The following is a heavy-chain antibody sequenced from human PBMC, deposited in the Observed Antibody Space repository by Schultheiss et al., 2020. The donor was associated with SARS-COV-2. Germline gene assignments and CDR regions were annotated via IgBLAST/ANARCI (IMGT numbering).Heavy chain of an antibody. J-gene: IGHJ4*02. D-gene: IGHD7-27*01. V-gene: IGHV3-15*01. Sequence: GGSLRLSCAASGFTFSSYWMHWVRQAPGKGLEWVGRIKSKTDGGTTDYAAPVKGRFTISRDDSKSIAYLQMNSLKTEDTAVYYCTRDPVGALGYFDYWGQGTLVTVSS. CDR3: TRDPVGALGYFDY. CDR1: GFTFSSYW. CDR2: IKSKTDGGTT.